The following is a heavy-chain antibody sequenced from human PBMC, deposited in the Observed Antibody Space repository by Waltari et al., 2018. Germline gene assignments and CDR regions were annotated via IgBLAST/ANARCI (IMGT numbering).Heavy chain of an antibody. CDR3: AREATHSYYYFLDV. J-gene: IGHJ6*03. CDR1: GYTFTGRY. CDR2: IKPNSGVT. Sequence: QVQLVQSGAEVKKPGASVKVSCEASGYTFTGRYLHWVRQAPGQGLEWMGRIKPNSGVTDYAQKFQDRVTMTRDKSSSTAYMELSGLRSDDTAVYYCAREATHSYYYFLDVWGKGTTVTVSS. V-gene: IGHV1-2*06.